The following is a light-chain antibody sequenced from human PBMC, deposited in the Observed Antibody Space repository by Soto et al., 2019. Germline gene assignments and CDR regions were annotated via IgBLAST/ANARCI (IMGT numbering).Light chain of an antibody. CDR2: ANN. CDR1: SSNIGNNY. Sequence: QSVLTQPPSVSAAPGQKVTISCSGSSSNIGNNYVSWYQHFPGTAPKLLLYANNKRPSGIPDRFSGSKAGTSATLDITGLQTGDEADYYCGTWDSSLSAVVFGGGTKLTVL. V-gene: IGLV1-51*01. CDR3: GTWDSSLSAVV. J-gene: IGLJ2*01.